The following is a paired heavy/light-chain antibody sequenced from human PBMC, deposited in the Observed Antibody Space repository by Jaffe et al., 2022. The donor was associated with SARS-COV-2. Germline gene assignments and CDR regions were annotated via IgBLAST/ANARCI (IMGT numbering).Heavy chain of an antibody. Sequence: QLQLQESGPGLVKPSETLSLTCTVSGGSISSTNYFWGWIRQPPGKGLEWIGNVYYTGSTYYNPSLKSRVTISVDTSKNQFSLKLSSVTATDTAVYYCARQYYDSSGYYYYYYYMDVWGKGTTVTVSS. V-gene: IGHV4-39*01. J-gene: IGHJ6*03. CDR2: VYYTGST. CDR3: ARQYYDSSGYYYYYYYMDV. D-gene: IGHD3-22*01. CDR1: GGSISSTNYF.
Light chain of an antibody. V-gene: IGLV3-19*01. J-gene: IGLJ2*01. CDR1: SLRSYY. Sequence: SSELTQDPAVSVALGQTVRITCQGDSLRSYYETWYQQKPGQAPVLVMYGKNDRPSGIPDRFSASSSGNTASLTITGAQAEDEADYYCNSRDSSGNHLVFGGGTKLTVL. CDR3: NSRDSSGNHLV. CDR2: GKN.